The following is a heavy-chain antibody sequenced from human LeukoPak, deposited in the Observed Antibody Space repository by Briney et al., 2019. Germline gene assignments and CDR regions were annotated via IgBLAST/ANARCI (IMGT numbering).Heavy chain of an antibody. J-gene: IGHJ2*01. V-gene: IGHV4-59*08. D-gene: IGHD4-17*01. CDR3: ARSLHYEGHWYFDL. Sequence: SETLSLTCTVSGDSVSGVYWSWIRQPPGKGLEWIGYVYYSGDTNYNPSLKSRVTMSLDTSKNQVSLRPSSVTAADTAVYYCARSLHYEGHWYFDLWGRGTLVTVSS. CDR2: VYYSGDT. CDR1: GDSVSGVY.